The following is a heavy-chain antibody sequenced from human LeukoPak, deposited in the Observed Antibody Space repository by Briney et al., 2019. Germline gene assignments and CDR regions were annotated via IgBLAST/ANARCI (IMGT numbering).Heavy chain of an antibody. Sequence: GGSLRLSCAASGFTFSSYEMNWVRQAPGKGLEWVSYISSSGSTIYYADSVKGRFTISRDNAKNSLYLQMNSLRAEDTALYYCAKDIGSSGAVDYWGQGTLVTVSS. CDR1: GFTFSSYE. J-gene: IGHJ4*02. CDR3: AKDIGSSGAVDY. V-gene: IGHV3-48*03. CDR2: ISSSGSTI. D-gene: IGHD6-19*01.